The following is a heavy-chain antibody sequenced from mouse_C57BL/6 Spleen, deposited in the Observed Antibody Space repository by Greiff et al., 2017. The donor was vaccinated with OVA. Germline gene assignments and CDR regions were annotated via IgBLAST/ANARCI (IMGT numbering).Heavy chain of an antibody. CDR1: GYTFTDYN. CDR2: INPNNGGT. D-gene: IGHD2-3*01. J-gene: IGHJ2*01. V-gene: IGHV1-18*01. Sequence: EVQLQQSGPELVKPGASVKIPCKASGYTFTDYNMDWVKQSHGKSLEWIGDINPNNGGTIYNQKFKGKATLTVDKSSSTAYMELRSLTSEDTAVYYCARSHDGYYYFDYWGQGTTLTVSS. CDR3: ARSHDGYYYFDY.